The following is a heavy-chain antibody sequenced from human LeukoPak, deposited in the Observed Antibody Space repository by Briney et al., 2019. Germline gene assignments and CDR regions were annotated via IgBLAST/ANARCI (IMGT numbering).Heavy chain of an antibody. V-gene: IGHV3-23*01. D-gene: IGHD1-1*01. CDR1: GFTFSSYA. Sequence: GGSLRLSCAASGFTFSSYAMSWVRQAPRKGLEWVSVISARGSVYYPDSVKGRFTISRDNSKNTVYLQMNSLKAEDTALYYCAKGRYDTDYWGQGTLVIVSS. J-gene: IGHJ4*02. CDR3: AKGRYDTDY. CDR2: ISARGSV.